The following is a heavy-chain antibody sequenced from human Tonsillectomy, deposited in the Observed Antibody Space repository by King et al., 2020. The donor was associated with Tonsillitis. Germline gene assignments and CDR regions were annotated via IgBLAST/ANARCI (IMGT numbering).Heavy chain of an antibody. CDR2: INPSSGGT. CDR1: GYTFTAYY. Sequence: QLVQSGAEVKKPGASVKVSCKASGYTFTAYYIHWVRQAPGQGLEWMGGINPSSGGTTYAQMFQGRVTMARYTSISTAYMDLSRLISDDTAVYYCARDRGSPDAFDIWGQGTLVTVSS. CDR3: ARDRGSPDAFDI. D-gene: IGHD3-10*01. J-gene: IGHJ3*02. V-gene: IGHV1-2*02.